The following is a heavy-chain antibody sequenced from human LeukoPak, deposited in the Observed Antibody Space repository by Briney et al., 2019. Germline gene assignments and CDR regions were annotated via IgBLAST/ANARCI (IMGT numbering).Heavy chain of an antibody. CDR2: INHSGST. D-gene: IGHD3-22*01. CDR1: GGPFSGYY. J-gene: IGHJ3*02. V-gene: IGHV4-34*01. CDR3: ASSYDSSGYDAFDI. Sequence: SETLSLTCAVYGGPFSGYYWSWIRQPPGKGLEWIGEINHSGSTNYNPSLKSRVTISVDTSKNQFSLKLSSVTAADTAVYYCASSYDSSGYDAFDIWGQGTMVTVSS.